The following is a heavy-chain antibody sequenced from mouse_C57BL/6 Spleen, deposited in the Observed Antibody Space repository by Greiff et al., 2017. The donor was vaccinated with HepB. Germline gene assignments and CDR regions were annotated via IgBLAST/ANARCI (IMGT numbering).Heavy chain of an antibody. CDR3: ARERFGYGLYYYAMDY. V-gene: IGHV1-22*01. CDR1: GYTFTDYN. D-gene: IGHD1-1*01. J-gene: IGHJ4*01. Sequence: EVQLQQSGPELVKPGASVKMSCKASGYTFTDYNMHWVKQSHGKSLEWIGYINPNNGGTSYNQKFKGKATLTVNKSSSTAYMELRSLTSEDSAVYYCARERFGYGLYYYAMDYWGQGTSVTVSS. CDR2: INPNNGGT.